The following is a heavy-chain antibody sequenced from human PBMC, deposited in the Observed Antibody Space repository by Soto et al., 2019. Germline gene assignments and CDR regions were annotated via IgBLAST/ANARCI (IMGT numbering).Heavy chain of an antibody. CDR3: AEGASRWFDP. D-gene: IGHD6-6*01. CDR1: GGSISSYY. V-gene: IGHV4-59*01. CDR2: IYYSGST. J-gene: IGHJ5*02. Sequence: QVQLQESGPGLVKPSETLSLTCTVSGGSISSYYWSWIRQPPGKGLEWIGYIYYSGSTNYNPSLKSRVTISVDTSKNQFSLKLSSVTAADTAVYYCAEGASRWFDPWGQGTLVTVSS.